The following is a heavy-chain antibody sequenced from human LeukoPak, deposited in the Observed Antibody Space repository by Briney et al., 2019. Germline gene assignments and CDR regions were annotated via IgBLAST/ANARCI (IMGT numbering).Heavy chain of an antibody. CDR2: ISWNGGSI. CDR1: GFTFDDYA. Sequence: GGCLRLSCAASGFTFDDYAMHWVRHAPGKGLEWVSGISWNGGSIVYADSVKGRFTISRDNAKNSLYLQMNSLRAEDTALYYCAKGGYDSSGYIDYWGQGTLVTVSS. CDR3: AKGGYDSSGYIDY. D-gene: IGHD3-22*01. J-gene: IGHJ4*02. V-gene: IGHV3-9*01.